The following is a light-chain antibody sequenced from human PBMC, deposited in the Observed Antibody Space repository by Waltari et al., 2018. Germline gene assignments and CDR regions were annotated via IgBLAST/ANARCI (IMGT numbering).Light chain of an antibody. Sequence: DIVMTQSPDSLAVSLGERPTITCRPSQSVLYNKNYLAWYQQKPGQPPKLLIYWASTRESGVPDRFSGSGSGTDFTLTISSLQAEDVAVYYCQQFYNSPYTFGQGTRLEIK. CDR2: WAS. CDR1: QSVLYNKNY. J-gene: IGKJ2*01. CDR3: QQFYNSPYT. V-gene: IGKV4-1*01.